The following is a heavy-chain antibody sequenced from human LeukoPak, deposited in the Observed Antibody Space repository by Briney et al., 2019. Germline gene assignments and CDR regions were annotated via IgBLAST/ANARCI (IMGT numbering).Heavy chain of an antibody. CDR1: GFTFSSYA. Sequence: SGGSLRLSCAASGFTFSSYAMSWVRQAPGKGLGWASAISGSGGSTYYADSVKGRFTISRDNSKNTLYLQMNSLRAEDTAVYYCAKSSGYSYGSIDYWGQGTLVTVSS. J-gene: IGHJ4*02. CDR3: AKSSGYSYGSIDY. CDR2: ISGSGGST. D-gene: IGHD5-18*01. V-gene: IGHV3-23*01.